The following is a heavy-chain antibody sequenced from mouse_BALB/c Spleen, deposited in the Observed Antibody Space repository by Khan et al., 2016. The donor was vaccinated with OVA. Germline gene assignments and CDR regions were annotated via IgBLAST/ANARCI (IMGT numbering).Heavy chain of an antibody. CDR3: AREEALYYIDY. V-gene: IGHV1S132*01. Sequence: VQLQQSGAELVRPGASVKLSCKTSGYIFTSYWIHWVKQRSGQGLEWFARIYPGTDNTYYNEKLKDKVTLTADKSSSTVYMQLSSLKSEDSAVYFCAREEALYYIDYWGQGTTLTVSS. CDR2: IYPGTDNT. J-gene: IGHJ2*01. D-gene: IGHD3-2*02. CDR1: GYIFTSYW.